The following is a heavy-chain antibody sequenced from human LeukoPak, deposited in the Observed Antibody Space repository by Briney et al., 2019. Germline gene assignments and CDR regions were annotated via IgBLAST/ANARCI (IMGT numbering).Heavy chain of an antibody. CDR2: INHSGST. V-gene: IGHV4-34*01. Sequence: SETLSLTCAVYGGSFSGYYWSWIRQPPGKGLEWIGEINHSGSTNYNPSLKSRVTISVDTSKNQVSLKLSSVTAADTAVYYCARGDYYYDSSGSLFDYWGQGTLVTVSS. D-gene: IGHD3-22*01. CDR1: GGSFSGYY. J-gene: IGHJ4*02. CDR3: ARGDYYYDSSGSLFDY.